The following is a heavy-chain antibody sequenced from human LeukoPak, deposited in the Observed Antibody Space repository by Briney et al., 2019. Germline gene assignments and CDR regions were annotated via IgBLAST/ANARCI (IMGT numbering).Heavy chain of an antibody. J-gene: IGHJ3*02. D-gene: IGHD2-21*01. CDR2: IYYSGST. CDR1: GGSISSYY. CDR3: ARAGAYCGGDCYEADAFDI. V-gene: IGHV4-59*01. Sequence: PSETLSLTCTVSGGSISSYYWSWIRQPPGKGLEWIGYIYYSGSTNYNPSLKSRVTTSVDTSKNQFSLKLSSVTAADTAVYYCARAGAYCGGDCYEADAFDIWGQGTMVTVSS.